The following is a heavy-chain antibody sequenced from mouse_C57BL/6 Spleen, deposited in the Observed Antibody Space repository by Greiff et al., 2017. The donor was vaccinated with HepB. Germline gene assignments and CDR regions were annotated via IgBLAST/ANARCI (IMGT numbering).Heavy chain of an antibody. Sequence: VQLQQSGPGLVQPSQSLSITCTVSGFSLTSYGVHWVRQSPGKGLEWLGVIWSGGSTDYNAAFISRLSISKDNSKSQVFFKMNSLQADDTAIYYCARNPVITTVVAHYYAMDYWGQGTSVTVSS. CDR1: GFSLTSYG. V-gene: IGHV2-2*01. CDR3: ARNPVITTVVAHYYAMDY. CDR2: IWSGGST. J-gene: IGHJ4*01. D-gene: IGHD1-1*01.